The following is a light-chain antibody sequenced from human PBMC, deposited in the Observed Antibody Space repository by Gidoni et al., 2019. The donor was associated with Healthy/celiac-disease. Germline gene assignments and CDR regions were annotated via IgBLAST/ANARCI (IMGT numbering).Light chain of an antibody. V-gene: IGLV7-43*01. J-gene: IGLJ3*02. CDR2: STS. CDR3: LLYYGGAQLWV. Sequence: QTVVTQEPSLTVSPGGTVTLTCASSTGAVTSGYYPNWFQQKPGQAPRALISSTSNKPSWTPARFSGSLPGGKAALTLAGVQPEDEAEYYCLLYYGGAQLWVFGGGTKLTVL. CDR1: TGAVTSGYY.